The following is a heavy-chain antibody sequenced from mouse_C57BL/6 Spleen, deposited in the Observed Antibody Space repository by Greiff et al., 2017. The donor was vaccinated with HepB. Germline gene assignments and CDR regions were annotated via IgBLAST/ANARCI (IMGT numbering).Heavy chain of an antibody. CDR1: GYTFTSYW. CDR2: IYPGSGST. Sequence: VQLQQPGAELVKPGASVKMSCKASGYTFTSYWITWVKQRPGQGLEWIGDIYPGSGSTNYNEKFKSKATLTVDTSSSTAYMQLSSLTSEDSAVYNCARSGNSLYYFDYWGQGTTLTVSS. CDR3: ARSGNSLYYFDY. V-gene: IGHV1-55*01. J-gene: IGHJ2*01. D-gene: IGHD6-1*01.